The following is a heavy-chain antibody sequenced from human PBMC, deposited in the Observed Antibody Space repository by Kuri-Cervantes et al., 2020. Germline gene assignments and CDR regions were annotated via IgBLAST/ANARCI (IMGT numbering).Heavy chain of an antibody. V-gene: IGHV3-48*02. CDR2: ISSSISTI. CDR1: GFTFSSYS. CDR3: ARFEADDSSGYYYGGCFDP. Sequence: GESLKISGAASGFTFSSYSMNWVRQAPGKGLDWVSYISSSISTIYYADSEKGRFIISRDNAKNSLYLPMNSLRDEDTAVYYCARFEADDSSGYYYGGCFDPWGQCTLVTVSS. J-gene: IGHJ5*02. D-gene: IGHD3-22*01.